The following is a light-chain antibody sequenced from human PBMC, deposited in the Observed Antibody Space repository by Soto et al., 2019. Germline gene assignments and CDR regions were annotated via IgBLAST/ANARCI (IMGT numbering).Light chain of an antibody. J-gene: IGLJ2*01. Sequence: QSVLTQPASVSGSPGQSITISCTGTSSDVGSYNLVSWYQQHPGKAPKLMIYEGSKRPSGVSNRFSGSKSGNTASLTISGLQAEEEADYYCCSYAGSSTSHVVFGGGPKVTVL. CDR3: CSYAGSSTSHVV. V-gene: IGLV2-23*01. CDR1: SSDVGSYNL. CDR2: EGS.